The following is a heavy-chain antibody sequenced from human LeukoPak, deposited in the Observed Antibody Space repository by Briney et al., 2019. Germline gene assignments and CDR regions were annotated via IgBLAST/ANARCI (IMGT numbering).Heavy chain of an antibody. Sequence: SETLSLTCAVNGGSFIEYQRSWLGQPPGKGLEWIGEINHSGSTNYNPSLKSRVTISVDTSKNQFPLKLSSVTAADTVEYYCARALSSSWHKNWFDPWGQGTLVTVSS. CDR2: INHSGST. J-gene: IGHJ5*02. V-gene: IGHV4-34*01. D-gene: IGHD6-13*01. CDR1: GGSFIEYQ. CDR3: ARALSSSWHKNWFDP.